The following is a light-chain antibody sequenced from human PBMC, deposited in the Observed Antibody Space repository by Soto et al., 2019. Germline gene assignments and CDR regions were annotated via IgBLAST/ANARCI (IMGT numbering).Light chain of an antibody. CDR1: SSDVGRYNY. V-gene: IGLV2-14*03. J-gene: IGLJ1*01. Sequence: QPVLTQPASVSGSPGQSITISCTGTSSDVGRYNYVSWYQHHPGKAPKLMISDVSHRPSGVSYRFSGSKSGNTASLIISGLQAEDEADYYCCSYTASNNYVFGTGTKLTVL. CDR3: CSYTASNNYV. CDR2: DVS.